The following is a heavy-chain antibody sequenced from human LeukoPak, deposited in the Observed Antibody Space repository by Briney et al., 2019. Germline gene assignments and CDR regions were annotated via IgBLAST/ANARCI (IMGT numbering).Heavy chain of an antibody. CDR1: GGSMNSYY. CDR2: IYYSGST. Sequence: PETLSLTCSVSGGSMNSYYWSWIRQPPGKGLEWIGYIYYSGSTNYNPSLKSRVTISLDTSKSQISLKLSSVTAADTAVYYCARGQRRLQDYWGQGTLVTVSS. CDR3: ARGQRRLQDY. V-gene: IGHV4-59*01. J-gene: IGHJ4*02.